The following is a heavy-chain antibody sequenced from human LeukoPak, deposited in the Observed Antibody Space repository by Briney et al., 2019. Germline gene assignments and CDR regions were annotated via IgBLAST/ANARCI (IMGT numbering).Heavy chain of an antibody. Sequence: GGSLRLSCAASGFTFDDYAMHWVRQAPEKGLEWVSLISWDGGSTYYADSVKGRFTISRDNSKNSLYLQMNSLRAEDTALYYCAKDTGYGDYNYYGMDVWGQGTTVTVSS. CDR2: ISWDGGST. J-gene: IGHJ6*02. D-gene: IGHD4-17*01. CDR3: AKDTGYGDYNYYGMDV. V-gene: IGHV3-43D*03. CDR1: GFTFDDYA.